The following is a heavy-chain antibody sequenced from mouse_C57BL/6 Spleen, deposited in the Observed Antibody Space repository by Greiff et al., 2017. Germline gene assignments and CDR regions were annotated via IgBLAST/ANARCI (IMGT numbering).Heavy chain of an antibody. CDR2: ISSGGSYT. Sequence: EVKLVESGGDLVKPGGSLKLSCAASGFTFSSYGMSWVRQTPDKRLEWVATISSGGSYTYYPDSVKGRFTISRDNAKNTLYLQMSSRKSEDTAMYYCARQGDGYYLAWFADWGQGTLVTVSA. J-gene: IGHJ3*01. V-gene: IGHV5-6*01. D-gene: IGHD2-3*01. CDR1: GFTFSSYG. CDR3: ARQGDGYYLAWFAD.